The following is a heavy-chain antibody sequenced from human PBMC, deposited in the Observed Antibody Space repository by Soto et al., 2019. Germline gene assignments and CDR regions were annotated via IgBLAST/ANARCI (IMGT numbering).Heavy chain of an antibody. CDR3: ARDGGGCSGGGCYSERGWFDP. CDR1: GGSISSGGYY. J-gene: IGHJ5*02. Sequence: QVQLQESGPGLVKPSQTLSLTCTVSGGSISSGGYYWSWIRQHPGKGLEWIGYIYYSGSTYYNPSLKSRVTISVDTSKNQFSLKLSSVTAADTAVYYCARDGGGCSGGGCYSERGWFDPWGQGTLVTVSS. CDR2: IYYSGST. D-gene: IGHD2-15*01. V-gene: IGHV4-31*03.